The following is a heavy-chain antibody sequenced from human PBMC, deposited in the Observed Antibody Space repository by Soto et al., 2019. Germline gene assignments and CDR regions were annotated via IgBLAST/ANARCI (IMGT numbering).Heavy chain of an antibody. CDR2: ISPDGGST. CDR1: GFTFSAYA. D-gene: IGHD2-15*01. J-gene: IGHJ6*03. CDR3: ARVRCSRGYCGSNYYYMDV. V-gene: IGHV3-64*01. Sequence: EVQLVESGGGLVQPGGSLRLSCAASGFTFSAYAMHWVRQAPGEGLEYVSAISPDGGSTYYANSVKGSFTSCRDNSKNTLYLQMCGLRAEDMAVYYCARVRCSRGYCGSNYYYMDVWGKGTTVTVS.